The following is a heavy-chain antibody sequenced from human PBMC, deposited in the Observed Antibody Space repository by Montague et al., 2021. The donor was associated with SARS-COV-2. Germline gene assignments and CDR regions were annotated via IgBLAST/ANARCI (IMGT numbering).Heavy chain of an antibody. J-gene: IGHJ6*02. V-gene: IGHV4-30-2*01. D-gene: IGHD3-10*01. CDR3: ARGSMVRGGKVYYGVDV. CDR2: IYHSGST. Sequence: TLSLTCAVSGGSISSGGYSWNWIRQPPGKGLEWIGYIYHSGSTYYNPSLKSRVTISLDSSKDQFSQNLTSVTAADTAVYYCARGSMVRGGKVYYGVDVWGQGTTVTVSS. CDR1: GGSISSGGYS.